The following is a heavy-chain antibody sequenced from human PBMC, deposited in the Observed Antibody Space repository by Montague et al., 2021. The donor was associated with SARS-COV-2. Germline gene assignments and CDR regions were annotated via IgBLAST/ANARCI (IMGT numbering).Heavy chain of an antibody. J-gene: IGHJ3*02. CDR3: VREKAGGLRNVFDI. CDR2: IYDSGTT. Sequence: SETLSLTCTVSGFPIGSGDYWGWIRQAPGKGLEWIGSIYDSGTTXYNPSRQSRLTMSIDTSTNRFSLRLTSVTAADTAVFFCVREKAGGLRNVFDIWGQGTTVTVSS. V-gene: IGHV4-38-2*02. CDR1: GFPIGSGDY.